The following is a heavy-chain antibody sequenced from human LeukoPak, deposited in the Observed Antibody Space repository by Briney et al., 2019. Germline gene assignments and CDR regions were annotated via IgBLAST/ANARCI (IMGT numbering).Heavy chain of an antibody. CDR3: ARGLYYDGSGYYYHDY. D-gene: IGHD3-22*01. CDR1: GLIVSGDY. J-gene: IGHJ4*02. V-gene: IGHV3-66*01. Sequence: GGSLRLSCAASGLIVSGDYMSWVRQAPGKGLEWVSVIYSGGTTYYADSVKGRFTISRDNSKNTWYLQMNSLRAEDTAVYYCARGLYYDGSGYYYHDYWGQGTLVTVSS. CDR2: IYSGGTT.